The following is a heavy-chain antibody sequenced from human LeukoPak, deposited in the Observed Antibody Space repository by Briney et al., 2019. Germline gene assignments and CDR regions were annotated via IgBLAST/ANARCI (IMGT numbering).Heavy chain of an antibody. CDR3: ARQGSDWNYYYYMDV. CDR2: ISSSGSTI. CDR1: GFTFSSYE. J-gene: IGHJ6*03. Sequence: PGGSLRLSCAASGFTFSSYEMNRVRQAPGKGLEWVSYISSSGSTIYYADSVKGRFTISRDNAKNSLYLQMNSLRAEDTAVYYCARQGSDWNYYYYMDVWGKGTTVTISS. D-gene: IGHD6-19*01. V-gene: IGHV3-48*03.